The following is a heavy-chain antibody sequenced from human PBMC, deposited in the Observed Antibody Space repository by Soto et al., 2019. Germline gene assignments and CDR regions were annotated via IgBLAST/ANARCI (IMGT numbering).Heavy chain of an antibody. J-gene: IGHJ4*02. V-gene: IGHV2-5*02. CDR2: IYWDYDN. Sequence: QITLKESGPPLVKPTQTLTLTCTFSGFSLTTRGPGVGWIRQPPGKALEWLAVIYWDYDNSYSPSLKNRLTITNDNSKNHVVLTLTHSDPVDTATYYGAHTDYYGSLNFSYWGQGTLVTVSS. D-gene: IGHD3-10*01. CDR3: AHTDYYGSLNFSY. CDR1: GFSLTTRGPG.